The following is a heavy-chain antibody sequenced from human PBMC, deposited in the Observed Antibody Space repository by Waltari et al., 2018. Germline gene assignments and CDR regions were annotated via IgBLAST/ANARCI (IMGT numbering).Heavy chain of an antibody. Sequence: QVQLQESGPGLVKPSETLSLTCTVSGGSISSYYWSWIRQPAGKGLEWIGRIYTSGGTNYNPSLKSRVTMSVDTSKNQFSLKLSSVTAADTAVYYCARGNDFWSPGDAFDIWAKGQWSPSLQ. CDR3: ARGNDFWSPGDAFDI. V-gene: IGHV4-4*07. D-gene: IGHD3-3*01. CDR1: GGSISSYY. J-gene: IGHJ3*02. CDR2: IYTSGGT.